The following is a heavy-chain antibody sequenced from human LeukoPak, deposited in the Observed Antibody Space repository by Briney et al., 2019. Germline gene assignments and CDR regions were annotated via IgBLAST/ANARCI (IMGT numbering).Heavy chain of an antibody. CDR3: ASYNWNWSRAFDI. V-gene: IGHV4-59*01. D-gene: IGHD1-7*01. CDR1: GGSISSYY. J-gene: IGHJ3*02. CDR2: IYYSGST. Sequence: SETLSLTCTVSGGSISSYYWSWIRQPPGKGLGWIGYIYYSGSTNYNPSLKSRVTISVDTSKNQFSLKLSSVTAADTAVYYCASYNWNWSRAFDIWGQGTMVTVSS.